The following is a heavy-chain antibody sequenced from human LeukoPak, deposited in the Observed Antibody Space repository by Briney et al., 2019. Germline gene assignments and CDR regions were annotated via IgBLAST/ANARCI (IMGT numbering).Heavy chain of an antibody. Sequence: SETLSLTCTVSGGSISGYHWSWIRQPPGKALEWIGYIHSSGNTVYNPSLKSRVTIAVDTSKNQFSLKLSSVTAVDTAIYYCVRHGGSYFIYWGQGTLVTVSS. CDR3: VRHGGSYFIY. V-gene: IGHV4-59*08. CDR2: IHSSGNT. D-gene: IGHD1-26*01. CDR1: GGSISGYH. J-gene: IGHJ4*02.